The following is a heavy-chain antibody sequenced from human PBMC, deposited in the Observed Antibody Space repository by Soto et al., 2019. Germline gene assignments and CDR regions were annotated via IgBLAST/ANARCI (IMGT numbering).Heavy chain of an antibody. Sequence: PSETLSLTCTVSGGSINSYYWSWIRQPAGKGLEWIGRIYVSGTTNYSASLKSRVTTSVDTSKNQFSLRLSSVTAADTAIYYCARRYCSDSYCSYFDYWGRGTLVTVSS. CDR2: IYVSGTT. J-gene: IGHJ4*02. CDR3: ARRYCSDSYCSYFDY. V-gene: IGHV4-4*07. D-gene: IGHD2-15*01. CDR1: GGSINSYY.